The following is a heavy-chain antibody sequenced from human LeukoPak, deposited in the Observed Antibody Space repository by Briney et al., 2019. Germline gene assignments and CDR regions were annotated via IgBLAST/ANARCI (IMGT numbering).Heavy chain of an antibody. CDR2: IIPIFGTA. V-gene: IGHV1-69*13. J-gene: IGHJ6*03. Sequence: ASVKVSCKASGGTFSIYAISWVRQAPGQGLEWMGGIIPIFGTANYAQKFQGRVTITADESTSTAYMELSSLRSEDTAVYYCARAYDILTGQPDYYYYMDVWGKGTTVTISS. D-gene: IGHD3-9*01. CDR3: ARAYDILTGQPDYYYYMDV. CDR1: GGTFSIYA.